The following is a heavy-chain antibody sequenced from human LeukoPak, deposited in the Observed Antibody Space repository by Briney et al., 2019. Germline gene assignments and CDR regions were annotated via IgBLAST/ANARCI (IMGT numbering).Heavy chain of an antibody. V-gene: IGHV4-38-2*02. CDR2: IYHSGST. CDR3: ARGAIAAAGLGWFDP. Sequence: GGVRLTPEKGLEWIGSIYHSGSTYYNPSLKSRVTISVDTSKNQFSLRLSSVTAADTAVYYCARGAIAAAGLGWFDPGGQGTLVTVSS. D-gene: IGHD6-13*01. J-gene: IGHJ5*02.